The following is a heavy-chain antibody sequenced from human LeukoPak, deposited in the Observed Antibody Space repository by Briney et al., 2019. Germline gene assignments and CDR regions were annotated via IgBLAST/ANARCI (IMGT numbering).Heavy chain of an antibody. D-gene: IGHD4-11*01. CDR2: INPSGGIT. Sequence: ASVKVSCKASGYTFTIYYIHWGRQAPGQGLEWMGRINPSGGITSYAQKFQGRVTMTRDTSTSTVYMELSSLRSEDTAVYYCARSQSSNSLFDYWGQGTLVTVSS. CDR1: GYTFTIYY. CDR3: ARSQSSNSLFDY. V-gene: IGHV1-46*01. J-gene: IGHJ4*02.